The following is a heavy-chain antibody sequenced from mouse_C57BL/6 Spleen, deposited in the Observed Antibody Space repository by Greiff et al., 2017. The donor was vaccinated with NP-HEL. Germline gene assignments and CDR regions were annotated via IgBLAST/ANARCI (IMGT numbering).Heavy chain of an antibody. CDR3: TTRRFAY. J-gene: IGHJ3*01. CDR2: IDPENGDT. CDR1: GFNIKDDY. V-gene: IGHV14-4*01. Sequence: EVKLVESGAELVRPGASVKLSCTASGFNIKDDYMHWVKQRPEQGLEWIGWIDPENGDTEYASKFQGKATITADTSSNTAYLQLSSLTSEDTAVYYCTTRRFAYWGQGTLVTVSA.